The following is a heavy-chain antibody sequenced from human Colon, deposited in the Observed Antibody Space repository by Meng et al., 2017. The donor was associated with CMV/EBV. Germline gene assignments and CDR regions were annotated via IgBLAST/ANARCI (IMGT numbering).Heavy chain of an antibody. V-gene: IGHV1-18*04. CDR1: GYTFMSYA. CDR3: ARDRVASVTASDH. D-gene: IGHD2-21*02. CDR2: ISAKNGNT. Sequence: ASVKVSCKASGYTFMSYAITWVRQAPGQGLEWMGWISAKNGNTNYVQRLQDRVTMTTDTSTSTAYMELKSLRSDDTAVYYCARDRVASVTASDHWGQGTLVTVSS. J-gene: IGHJ5*02.